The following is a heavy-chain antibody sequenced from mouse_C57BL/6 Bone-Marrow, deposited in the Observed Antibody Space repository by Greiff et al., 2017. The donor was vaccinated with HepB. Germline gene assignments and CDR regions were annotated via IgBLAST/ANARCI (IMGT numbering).Heavy chain of an antibody. Sequence: EVKVVESGGGLVQPGGSLSLSCAASGFTFTDYYMSWVRQPPGKALEWLGFIRNKANGYTTEYSASVKGRFTISRDNSQSILYLQMNALRAEDSATYYCARGSYVAYWGQGTLVTVSA. CDR1: GFTFTDYY. CDR2: IRNKANGYTT. D-gene: IGHD1-1*02. V-gene: IGHV7-3*01. J-gene: IGHJ3*01. CDR3: ARGSYVAY.